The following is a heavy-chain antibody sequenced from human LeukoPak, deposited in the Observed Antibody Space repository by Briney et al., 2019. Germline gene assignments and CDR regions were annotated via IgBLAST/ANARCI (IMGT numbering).Heavy chain of an antibody. CDR3: ARANPKPLDY. V-gene: IGHV4-34*01. Sequence: SETQSLTCAVYGGSFSGYYWSWIRQPPGKGLEWIGEINHSGSTNYNPSLKSRVTISVDTSKNQFSLKLSSVTAADTAVYYCARANPKPLDYWGQGTLVTVSS. CDR1: GGSFSGYY. CDR2: INHSGST. J-gene: IGHJ4*02.